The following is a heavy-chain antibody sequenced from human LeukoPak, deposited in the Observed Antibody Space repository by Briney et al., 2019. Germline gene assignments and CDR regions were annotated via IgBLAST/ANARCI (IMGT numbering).Heavy chain of an antibody. J-gene: IGHJ4*02. D-gene: IGHD3-10*01. Sequence: SETLSLTCAVSDYSISSGYYWGWIRQPPGKGLEWIGSIYHSGNTYYNPSLKSRVTISVDTSKNQFSVKLNSVTAAETAVYYCARVRYYGSGTYPIVGPFDYWGQGTLVTVSP. CDR3: ARVRYYGSGTYPIVGPFDY. V-gene: IGHV4-38-2*01. CDR1: DYSISSGYY. CDR2: IYHSGNT.